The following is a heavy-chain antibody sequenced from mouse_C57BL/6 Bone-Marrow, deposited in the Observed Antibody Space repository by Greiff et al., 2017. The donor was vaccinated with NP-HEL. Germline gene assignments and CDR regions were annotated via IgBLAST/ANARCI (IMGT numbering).Heavy chain of an antibody. V-gene: IGHV14-3*01. J-gene: IGHJ2*01. D-gene: IGHD1-3*01. CDR2: IDPANGNT. Sequence: EVQLQESVAELVRPGASVKLSCTASGFTIKNTYMHWVKQRPEQGLEWIGRIDPANGNTKYAPKFQGKATITADTSSNTAYLQLRSLTSEDTAIYYCARDRSIPFDYWGQGTTLTVSS. CDR3: ARDRSIPFDY. CDR1: GFTIKNTY.